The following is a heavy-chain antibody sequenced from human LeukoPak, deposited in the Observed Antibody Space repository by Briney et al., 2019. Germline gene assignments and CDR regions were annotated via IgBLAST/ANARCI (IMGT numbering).Heavy chain of an antibody. J-gene: IGHJ6*04. CDR2: INHSGFT. CDR1: GGSFSGYY. D-gene: IGHD3-10*01. CDR3: ARVQASYYYGSGSYRGRGYYYAMDV. Sequence: SETLSLTCAVYGGSFSGYYWSWIRQPPGEGLEWIGEINHSGFTNYNPSLKSRVTISVDTSKNQFSLKLSSVTAADTAVYYCARVQASYYYGSGSYRGRGYYYAMDVWGKGTTVTVSS. V-gene: IGHV4-34*01.